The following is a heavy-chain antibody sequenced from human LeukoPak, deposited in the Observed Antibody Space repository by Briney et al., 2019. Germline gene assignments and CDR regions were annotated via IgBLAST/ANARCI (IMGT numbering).Heavy chain of an antibody. CDR3: AKSLTPLNYDISNSNGMDV. J-gene: IGHJ6*02. Sequence: GGSLRRSGADPGCTFSSYVMSWVRQAPGKGLEWVSTISGSGGGRYYADSVKGRFTISRDNSKNTMYLQMNSLRAEDTAVYYCAKSLTPLNYDISNSNGMDVWGQGTTVTVSS. V-gene: IGHV3-23*01. CDR1: GCTFSSYV. D-gene: IGHD3-9*01. CDR2: ISGSGGGR.